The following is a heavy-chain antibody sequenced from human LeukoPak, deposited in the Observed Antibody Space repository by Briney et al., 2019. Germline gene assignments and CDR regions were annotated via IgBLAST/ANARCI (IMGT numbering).Heavy chain of an antibody. D-gene: IGHD1-7*01. CDR2: VSGSGGST. Sequence: GGSLRLSCAGSGFIFDSHALTWDRQAPGKGLEWVATVSGSGGSTNYAASVKGRFIISRDNPKNTLYLQMNSLRAEDTAVYYCAKALTGTTGSDAFDIWGQGTMVTVSS. CDR1: GFIFDSHA. CDR3: AKALTGTTGSDAFDI. J-gene: IGHJ3*02. V-gene: IGHV3-23*01.